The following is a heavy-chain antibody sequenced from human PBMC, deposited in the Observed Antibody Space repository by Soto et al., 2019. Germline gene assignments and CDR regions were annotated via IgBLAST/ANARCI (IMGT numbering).Heavy chain of an antibody. CDR1: GGSISSSSYY. V-gene: IGHV4-39*01. Sequence: SETLSLTCTVSGGSISSSSYYWDWIRQPPGKGLEWIGSIYYSGTTYYNPSLKSRVTISVDTSKNQFSLKLSSVTAADTAVYYCASQYCSNGVCYTAPRDWFDPWGQGTLVTVSS. J-gene: IGHJ5*02. CDR2: IYYSGTT. D-gene: IGHD2-8*01. CDR3: ASQYCSNGVCYTAPRDWFDP.